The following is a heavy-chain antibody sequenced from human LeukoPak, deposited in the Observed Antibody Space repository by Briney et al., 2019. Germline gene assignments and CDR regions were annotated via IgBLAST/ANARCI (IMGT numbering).Heavy chain of an antibody. Sequence: GGSLRLSCTDSSFTFRRCDTHWVRQAPGKGLEWVSAISGNGGSTYYADSVKGRFTISRDNSKNTLYLQMNSLSAEDTAVYYCAKLSPYGGIGYWGQGTLVTVSS. CDR3: AKLSPYGGIGY. V-gene: IGHV3-23*01. CDR1: SFTFRRCD. CDR2: ISGNGGST. J-gene: IGHJ4*02. D-gene: IGHD4-23*01.